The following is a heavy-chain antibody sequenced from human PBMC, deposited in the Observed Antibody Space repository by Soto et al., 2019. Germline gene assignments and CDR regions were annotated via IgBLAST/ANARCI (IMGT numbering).Heavy chain of an antibody. J-gene: IGHJ4*02. D-gene: IGHD3-9*01. V-gene: IGHV1-69*13. CDR1: GGTFSSYA. Sequence: SVKVSCKASGGTFSSYAISWVRQAPGQGPEWMGGIIPIFGTANYAQKFQGRVTITADESTSTAYMELSSLRSEDTAVYYCAREGYYDILTGYYTTDYWGQGTLVTVSS. CDR3: AREGYYDILTGYYTTDY. CDR2: IIPIFGTA.